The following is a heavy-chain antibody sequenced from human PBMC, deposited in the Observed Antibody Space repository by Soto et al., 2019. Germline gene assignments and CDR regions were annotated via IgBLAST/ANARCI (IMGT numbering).Heavy chain of an antibody. CDR2: ISFDSSNR. CDR3: VKAFSIYCYSEFDH. D-gene: IGHD2-21*01. J-gene: IGHJ4*02. V-gene: IGHV3-30*18. Sequence: GGSMKLSRPAGGITVGHYGLIWVRQAPGKGLEWVAVISFDSSNRYYSDSVRGRFTISRDNPKDTLYLQMDTLRPEDTAMYYCVKAFSIYCYSEFDHWGQGT. CDR1: GITVGHYG.